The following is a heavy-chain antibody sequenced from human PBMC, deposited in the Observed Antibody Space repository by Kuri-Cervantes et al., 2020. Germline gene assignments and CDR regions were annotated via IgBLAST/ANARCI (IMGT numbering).Heavy chain of an antibody. CDR3: AREYILWFGELGNAFDI. CDR2: ISGSGGST. J-gene: IGHJ3*02. CDR1: GFTFSNAW. D-gene: IGHD3-10*01. Sequence: GESLKISCAASGFTFSNAWMSWVRQAPGKGLEWVSAISGSGGSTYYADSVKGRFTISRDNSKNTLYLQMNSLRAEDTAVYYCAREYILWFGELGNAFDIWGQGTMVTISS. V-gene: IGHV3-23*01.